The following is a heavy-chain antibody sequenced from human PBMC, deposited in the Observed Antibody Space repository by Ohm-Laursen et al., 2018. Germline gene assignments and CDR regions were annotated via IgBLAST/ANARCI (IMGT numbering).Heavy chain of an antibody. CDR2: IYNSGII. CDR1: GGSFSGYY. V-gene: IGHV4-59*08. Sequence: TLSLTCTVSGGSFSGYYCSWVRQSPGKRLEWIGYIYNSGIINYNPSLKSRLTISVDTSKNYCSLRLSSVSATDTAVYYCVRRLLSSGVDSWGQGTLVTVSS. J-gene: IGHJ4*02. CDR3: VRRLLSSGVDS. D-gene: IGHD6-25*01.